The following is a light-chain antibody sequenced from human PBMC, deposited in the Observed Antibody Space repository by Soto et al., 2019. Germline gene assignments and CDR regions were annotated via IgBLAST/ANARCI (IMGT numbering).Light chain of an antibody. J-gene: IGLJ7*01. Sequence: QSALTQPASVSGSPGQSITISCTGTSSDVGGYDYVSWYQLHPGKAPEVMIYDVSNRPSGVSNRFSGSKSGNTASLTISGLQAEDEADYYCSSYTSRNTLVFGGGTQLTVL. V-gene: IGLV2-14*01. CDR3: SSYTSRNTLV. CDR2: DVS. CDR1: SSDVGGYDY.